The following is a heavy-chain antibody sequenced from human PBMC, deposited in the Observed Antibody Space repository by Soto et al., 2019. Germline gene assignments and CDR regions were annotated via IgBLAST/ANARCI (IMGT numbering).Heavy chain of an antibody. CDR3: ARTSAQRITMIVVVISSYYFDY. Sequence: ASVKVSCKASGYAFTNYNINWVRQATGQGLEWMGWMNPNSGNTGYAQKFQGRVTMTRNTSISTAYMELSSLRSEDTAVYYCARTSAQRITMIVVVISSYYFDYWGQGTLVTVSS. J-gene: IGHJ4*02. CDR2: MNPNSGNT. D-gene: IGHD3-22*01. V-gene: IGHV1-8*02. CDR1: GYAFTNYN.